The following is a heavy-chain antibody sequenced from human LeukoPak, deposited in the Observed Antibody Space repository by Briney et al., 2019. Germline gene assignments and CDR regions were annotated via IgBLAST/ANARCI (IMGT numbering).Heavy chain of an antibody. V-gene: IGHV3-23*01. D-gene: IGHD3-3*01. CDR3: AKDNTPGYDFWSGYSDYFDY. J-gene: IGHJ4*02. CDR2: ISGSGGST. CDR1: GFTFSSYA. Sequence: GGSLRLSCAASGFTFSSYAMSWVRQAPGKGLEWVSAISGSGGSTYYADSVKGRFTISRDNSKNTLYLQMNSLRAEDTAVYYCAKDNTPGYDFWSGYSDYFDYWGQGTLVTVPS.